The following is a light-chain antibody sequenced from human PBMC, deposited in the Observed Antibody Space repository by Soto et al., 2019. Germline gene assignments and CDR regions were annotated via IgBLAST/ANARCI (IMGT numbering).Light chain of an antibody. CDR1: ENVRTK. Sequence: IVMTQSPAILSVSPGEGATLSCRASENVRTKVGWYQQKAGQAPRLLIYGASTRATGIPDRFSGSGSGTQFTLTIRRPQSEDSAVYFCQKNNRWPNITVGQGTRREIK. J-gene: IGKJ5*01. CDR3: QKNNRWPNIT. V-gene: IGKV3-15*01. CDR2: GAS.